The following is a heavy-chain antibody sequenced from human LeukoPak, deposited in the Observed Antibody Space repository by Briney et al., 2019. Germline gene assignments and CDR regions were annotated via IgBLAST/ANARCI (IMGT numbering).Heavy chain of an antibody. CDR3: ARGGANHYYDSSGYSDY. D-gene: IGHD3-22*01. J-gene: IGHJ4*02. CDR2: INPNNGGT. V-gene: IGHV1-2*04. CDR1: GYTFTGYY. Sequence: ASVKVSCKASGYTFTGYYMHWVRQAPGQGLEWMGWINPNNGGTNYAQKFQGWVTMTRDTSISTAYMELSRLRSDDTAVYYCARGGANHYYDSSGYSDYWGQGTLVTVSS.